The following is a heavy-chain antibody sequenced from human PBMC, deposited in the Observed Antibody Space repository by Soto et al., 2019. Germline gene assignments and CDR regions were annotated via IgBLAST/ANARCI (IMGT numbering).Heavy chain of an antibody. CDR3: AREVCSGGSCYPRVYYYYGMDV. Sequence: ASVKVSCKASGYTFTSYDINWVRQATGQGLGWMGWINPNSGGTNYAQKFQGRVTMTRDTSISTAYMELSRLRSDDTAVYYCAREVCSGGSCYPRVYYYYGMDVWGQGTTVTVSS. CDR1: GYTFTSYD. D-gene: IGHD2-15*01. V-gene: IGHV1-2*02. CDR2: INPNSGGT. J-gene: IGHJ6*02.